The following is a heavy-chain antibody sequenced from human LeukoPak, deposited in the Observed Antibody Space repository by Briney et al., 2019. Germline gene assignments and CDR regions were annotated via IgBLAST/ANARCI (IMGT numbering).Heavy chain of an antibody. V-gene: IGHV3-30*18. CDR1: GFTFSSYG. CDR2: ISYDGSNK. CDR3: AKDLVYLGYCSSTSCYAYAFDI. D-gene: IGHD2-2*01. J-gene: IGHJ3*02. Sequence: GRSLRLSCAASGFTFSSYGMHWVRQAPGKGLEWVAVISYDGSNKYYADSVKGRFTISRDNSKNTLYLQMNSLRAEDTAVYYCAKDLVYLGYCSSTSCYAYAFDIWGQGTMVTVSS.